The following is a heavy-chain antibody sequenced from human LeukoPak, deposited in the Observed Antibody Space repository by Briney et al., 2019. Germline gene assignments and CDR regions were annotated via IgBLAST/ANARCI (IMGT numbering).Heavy chain of an antibody. CDR2: ISYDGSNK. CDR3: AKELAAAGTYYYYGMDV. V-gene: IGHV3-30*18. Sequence: GRSLRLSCAASGFTFSSYGMHWVRQAPGKGLEWVAVISYDGSNKYYADSVKGRFTISRGNSKNTLYLQMNSLRAEDTAVYYCAKELAAAGTYYYYGMDVWGQGTTVTVSS. J-gene: IGHJ6*02. D-gene: IGHD6-13*01. CDR1: GFTFSSYG.